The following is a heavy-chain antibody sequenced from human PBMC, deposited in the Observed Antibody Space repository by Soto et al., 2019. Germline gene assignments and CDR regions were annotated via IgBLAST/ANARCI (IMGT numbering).Heavy chain of an antibody. CDR2: ISSVSSTI. CDR3: ARGATWPRTLFDY. J-gene: IGHJ4*02. CDR1: GFTFSNYE. V-gene: IGHV3-48*03. Sequence: EVQLVESGGDLVQPGGSLRLSCAASGFTFSNYEMHWVRQAPGKGLQWLSYISSVSSTIYYADSVKGRFTISRDNTKNSLYLQMTRLRAEDTAVYYCARGATWPRTLFDYWGQGALVTVSS.